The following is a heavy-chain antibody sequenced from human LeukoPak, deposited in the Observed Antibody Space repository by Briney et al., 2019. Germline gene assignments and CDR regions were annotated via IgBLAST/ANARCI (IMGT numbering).Heavy chain of an antibody. V-gene: IGHV4-39*07. D-gene: IGHD2-8*02. CDR2: IYYSGST. CDR3: ARGLYWNPSWFDP. CDR1: GGSISSSSYY. J-gene: IGHJ5*02. Sequence: PSETLSLTCTVSGGSISSSSYYWGWIRQPPGKGLEWIGSIYYSGSTYYNPSLKSRVTISVDTSKNQFSLKLSSVTAADTAVYYCARGLYWNPSWFDPWGQGTLVTVSS.